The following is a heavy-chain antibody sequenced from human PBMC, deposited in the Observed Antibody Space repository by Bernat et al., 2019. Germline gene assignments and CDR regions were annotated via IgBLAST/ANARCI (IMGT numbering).Heavy chain of an antibody. CDR2: IKQDGSEK. V-gene: IGHV3-7*03. Sequence: EVQLVESGGGLVQPGGSLRLSCAASGFTFSSYWMSWVRQAPGKGLEWVANIKQDGSEKYYVDSVKGRFTISRDNAKNSLYLQMNSLRAEDTAVYYCAGGLRFLEWLFDYWGQGTLVTVSS. CDR3: AGGLRFLEWLFDY. CDR1: GFTFSSYW. D-gene: IGHD3-3*01. J-gene: IGHJ4*02.